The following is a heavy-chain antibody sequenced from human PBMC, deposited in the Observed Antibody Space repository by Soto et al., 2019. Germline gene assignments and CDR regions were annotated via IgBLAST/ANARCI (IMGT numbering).Heavy chain of an antibody. V-gene: IGHV1-2*04. CDR2: INPNSGGT. Sequence: QVQLVQSGAEVKKPGASVKVSCKASGYTFTGYYMHWVRQAPGQGLEWMGWINPNSGGTNYAQKFQGWVTMTRDTSISTAYMELSRLRSDDTAVYYCAREEGTQITLVLGVTRGWFDPWGQGTLVTVS. D-gene: IGHD3-10*01. CDR3: AREEGTQITLVLGVTRGWFDP. J-gene: IGHJ5*02. CDR1: GYTFTGYY.